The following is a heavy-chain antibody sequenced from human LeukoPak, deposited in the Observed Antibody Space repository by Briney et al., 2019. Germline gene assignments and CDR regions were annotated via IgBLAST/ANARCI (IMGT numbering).Heavy chain of an antibody. CDR1: GGTFSSYA. D-gene: IGHD3-3*01. CDR3: ARDQGLRFLEWLPTAYGMDV. J-gene: IGHJ6*02. CDR2: IIPIFGTA. Sequence: SVKVSCKASGGTFSSYAISWVRQAPGQGLEWMGGIIPIFGTANYAQKFQGRVTITADGSTSTAYMELSSLRSEDTAVYYCARDQGLRFLEWLPTAYGMDVWGQGTTVTVSS. V-gene: IGHV1-69*01.